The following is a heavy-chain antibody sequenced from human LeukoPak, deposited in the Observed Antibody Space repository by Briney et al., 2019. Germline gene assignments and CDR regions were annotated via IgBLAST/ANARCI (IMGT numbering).Heavy chain of an antibody. D-gene: IGHD3-10*01. Sequence: PGGSLRLSCAASGFTFSSYAMSWVRQAPGKGLEWVSAISGSGGNTYYADSMKGRFTISRDNSKNTLYLQMNSLRAEDTAVYYCARVDTMVRGVINWFDLWGQGTLVIVSS. CDR2: ISGSGGNT. CDR3: ARVDTMVRGVINWFDL. V-gene: IGHV3-23*01. CDR1: GFTFSSYA. J-gene: IGHJ5*02.